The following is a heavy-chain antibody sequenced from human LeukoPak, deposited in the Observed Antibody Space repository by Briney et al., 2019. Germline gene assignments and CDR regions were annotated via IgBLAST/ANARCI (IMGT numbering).Heavy chain of an antibody. CDR3: AKDQARAYYYGSGSYWRQIQPYFDY. Sequence: GGSLRLSCAASGFTFSSYWMSWVRQAPGKGLEWVANIKQDGSEKYYVDSVKGRFTISRDNAKNTLYLQMNSLRAEDTAVYYCAKDQARAYYYGSGSYWRQIQPYFDYWGQGTLVTVSS. CDR2: IKQDGSEK. V-gene: IGHV3-7*01. CDR1: GFTFSSYW. J-gene: IGHJ4*02. D-gene: IGHD3-10*01.